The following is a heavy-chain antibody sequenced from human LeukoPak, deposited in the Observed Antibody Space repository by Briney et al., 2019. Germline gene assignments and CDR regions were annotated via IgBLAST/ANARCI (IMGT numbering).Heavy chain of an antibody. CDR3: VRDRDGYNY. J-gene: IGHJ4*02. CDR2: IDIDGSTT. V-gene: IGHV3-74*01. Sequence: PGGSLRLSCAASGFTFSNSLTHWVRQVPGKGLVWVARIDIDGSTTHYADSVKGRFTISRDNAKNTLYLQMNILRAEDTAVYYCVRDRDGYNYWGQGTLVTVSS. D-gene: IGHD5-24*01. CDR1: GFTFSNSL.